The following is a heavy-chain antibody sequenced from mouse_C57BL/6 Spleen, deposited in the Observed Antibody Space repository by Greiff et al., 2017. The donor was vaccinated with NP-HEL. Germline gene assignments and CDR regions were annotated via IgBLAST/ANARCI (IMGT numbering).Heavy chain of an antibody. J-gene: IGHJ2*01. D-gene: IGHD2-5*01. CDR3: AREEGYSNYPDY. V-gene: IGHV5-4*01. CDR1: GFTFSSYA. CDR2: ISDGGSYT. Sequence: EVQLVESGGGLVKPGGSLKLSCAASGFTFSSYAMSWVRQTPEKRLEWVATISDGGSYTYYPDKVKGRFTISRANAKTNLYLQMSHLKSEDTAMYYCAREEGYSNYPDYWGQGTTLTVSS.